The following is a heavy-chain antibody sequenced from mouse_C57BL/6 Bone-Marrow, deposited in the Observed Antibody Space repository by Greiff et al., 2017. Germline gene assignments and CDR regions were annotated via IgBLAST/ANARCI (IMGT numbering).Heavy chain of an antibody. V-gene: IGHV5-9-1*02. D-gene: IGHD1-1*01. J-gene: IGHJ2*01. Sequence: EVKLMESGEGLVKPGGSLKLSCAASGFTFSSYAMSWVRQTPEKRLEWVAYISSGGDYIYYADNVKGRVTISRDNAKNTLYLQMSSLKSEDTAMYYCTGLYYGSSYYCDYWGQGTTLTVSS. CDR1: GFTFSSYA. CDR2: ISSGGDYI. CDR3: TGLYYGSSYYCDY.